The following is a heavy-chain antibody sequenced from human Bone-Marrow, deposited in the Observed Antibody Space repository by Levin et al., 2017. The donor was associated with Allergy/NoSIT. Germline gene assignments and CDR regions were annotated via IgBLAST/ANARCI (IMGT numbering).Heavy chain of an antibody. CDR3: TTETSEYSTVSGGMDV. CDR2: IKSKSDRGTT. D-gene: IGHD6-13*01. V-gene: IGHV3-15*07. CDR1: GFTFRDAW. J-gene: IGHJ6*02. Sequence: PGGSLRLSCTASGFTFRDAWLNWVRQAPGKGLEWVGRIKSKSDRGTTDYAAPVKGRFTISRDDSKNTLYVQMNSLKTEDTAVYYCTTETSEYSTVSGGMDVWGQGTTVTVSS.